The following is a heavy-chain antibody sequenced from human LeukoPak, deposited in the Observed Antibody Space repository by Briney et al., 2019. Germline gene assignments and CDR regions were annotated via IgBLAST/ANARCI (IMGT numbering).Heavy chain of an antibody. Sequence: GASVKVSCKASGYTFSWYGISWARQAPGQGLEWMGWISAYNGNTNYAQKLQGRVTMTTDTSTSTAYMELRSLRSDDTAVYYCARESEAGTTYWRSVYWGQGTLVTVSS. CDR3: ARESEAGTTYWRSVY. CDR2: ISAYNGNT. D-gene: IGHD1-7*01. V-gene: IGHV1-18*01. J-gene: IGHJ4*02. CDR1: GYTFSWYG.